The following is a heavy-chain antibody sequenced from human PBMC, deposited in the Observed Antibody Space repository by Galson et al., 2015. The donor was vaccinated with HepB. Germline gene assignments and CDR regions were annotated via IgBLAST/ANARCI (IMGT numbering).Heavy chain of an antibody. CDR3: ARDSAYDYPYYYDMEV. J-gene: IGHJ6*02. CDR2: IIPILGIA. Sequence: SVKVSCKASGGTFSSYTISWVRQAPGQGLEWMGRIIPILGIANYAQKFQGRVTITADKSTSTAYMELSSLRSEDTAVYYCARDSAYDYPYYYDMEVWGQGTTVTVSS. CDR1: GGTFSSYT. D-gene: IGHD5-12*01. V-gene: IGHV1-69*04.